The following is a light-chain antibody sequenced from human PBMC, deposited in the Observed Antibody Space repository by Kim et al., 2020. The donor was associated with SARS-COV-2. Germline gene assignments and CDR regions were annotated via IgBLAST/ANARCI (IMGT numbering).Light chain of an antibody. Sequence: GGPVPSTCVSSTGAVTSGHYSYWFPQKPGPTPRILIYDTSHQHPWTPGRFCGPLRGDNAALTLSVAQPEDEAVYYCLLSYSGPRVVFGGWTQLTVL. CDR1: TGAVTSGHY. V-gene: IGLV7-46*01. CDR3: LLSYSGPRVV. CDR2: DTS. J-gene: IGLJ2*01.